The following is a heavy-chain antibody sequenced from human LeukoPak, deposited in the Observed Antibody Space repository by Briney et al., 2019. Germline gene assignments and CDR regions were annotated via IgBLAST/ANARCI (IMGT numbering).Heavy chain of an antibody. D-gene: IGHD2-2*01. CDR3: ARVGDIVVVPAAIPFDP. J-gene: IGHJ5*02. Sequence: TLSLTCTVSGGSISSGDYYWSWIRQPPGKGLEWIGYIYYSGSTYYNPSLKSRVTISVDTSKNQFSLKLSSVTAADTAVYYCARVGDIVVVPAAIPFDPWGQGTLVTVSS. V-gene: IGHV4-30-4*08. CDR2: IYYSGST. CDR1: GGSISSGDYY.